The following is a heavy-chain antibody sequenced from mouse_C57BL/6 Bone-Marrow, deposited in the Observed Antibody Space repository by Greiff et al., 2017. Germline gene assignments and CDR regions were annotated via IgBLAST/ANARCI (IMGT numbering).Heavy chain of an antibody. V-gene: IGHV1-64*01. CDR1: GYTFTSYW. CDR2: IHPNSGST. Sequence: VQLQQSGAELVQPGASVKLSCKASGYTFTSYWMHWVKQRPGQGLEWIGMIHPNSGSTNYNEKFKSKATLTVYKSSSTAYMQLSNVTSEDYAVYYCARFYYGSHMCYGGQGTSVTVSS. CDR3: ARFYYGSHMCY. J-gene: IGHJ4*01. D-gene: IGHD1-1*01.